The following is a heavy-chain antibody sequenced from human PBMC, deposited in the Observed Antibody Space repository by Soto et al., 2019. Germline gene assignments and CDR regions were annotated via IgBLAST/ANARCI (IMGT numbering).Heavy chain of an antibody. J-gene: IGHJ6*02. CDR1: GYTFTGNY. CDR3: ASVRVYYYGMDV. V-gene: IGHV1-2*02. CDR2: INPNSGGT. Sequence: ASVKVSCKASGYTFTGNYMHWVRQAPGQGLEWMGWINPNSGGTNYVQKFQGRVTMTRDTSISTAYMELSRLRSDDTAVYYCASVRVYYYGMDVWGQGTTGTAP.